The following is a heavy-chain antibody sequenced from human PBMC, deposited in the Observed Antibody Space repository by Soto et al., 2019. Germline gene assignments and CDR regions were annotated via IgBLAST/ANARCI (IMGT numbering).Heavy chain of an antibody. CDR1: GGTFSSYA. V-gene: IGHV1-69*13. CDR3: ARAIGDFWSGYYYYYYMDV. D-gene: IGHD3-3*01. Sequence: ASVKVSCKASGGTFSSYAISWVRQVPGQGLEWMGGIIPIFGTANYAQKFQGRVTITADESTSTAYMELSSLRSEDTAVYYCARAIGDFWSGYYYYYYMDVWGKGTTVTVSS. CDR2: IIPIFGTA. J-gene: IGHJ6*03.